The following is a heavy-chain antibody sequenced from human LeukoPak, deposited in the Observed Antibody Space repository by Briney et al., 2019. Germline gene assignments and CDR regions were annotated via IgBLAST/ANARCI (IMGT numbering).Heavy chain of an antibody. CDR1: GGSLISYY. Sequence: TSETLSLTCTVSGGSLISYYWSWIRQSPGKGLEWIGYIYYSGSTGYNPSLKSRVTISVDTSKNQFSLKLNSVTAADTAVYYCARSGPYADSLYWGQGTLVTVSS. D-gene: IGHD5-12*01. V-gene: IGHV4-59*08. CDR3: ARSGPYADSLY. J-gene: IGHJ4*02. CDR2: IYYSGST.